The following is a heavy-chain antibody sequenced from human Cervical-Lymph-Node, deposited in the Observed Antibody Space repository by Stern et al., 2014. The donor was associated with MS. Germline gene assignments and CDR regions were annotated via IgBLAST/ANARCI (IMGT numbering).Heavy chain of an antibody. CDR2: IRYDGSNK. V-gene: IGHV3-33*01. CDR1: GFTFSSYG. Sequence: VQLLESGGGVVQPGRSLKLSCAASGFTFSSYGMHWVRQAPGKGLEWVAVIRYDGSNKYYADSVKGRFTISRDNSKSTLYLQMNSLRAEDTAVYYCAREGGNTAKYFQHWGQGTLVTVSS. D-gene: IGHD4-23*01. CDR3: AREGGNTAKYFQH. J-gene: IGHJ1*01.